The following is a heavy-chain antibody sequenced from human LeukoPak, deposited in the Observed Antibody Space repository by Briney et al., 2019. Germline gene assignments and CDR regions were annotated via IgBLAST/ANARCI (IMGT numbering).Heavy chain of an antibody. J-gene: IGHJ5*02. D-gene: IGHD3-3*01. CDR2: ISAYNGNT. V-gene: IGHV1-18*01. Sequence: ASVKVSCKASGYTFTSYGITWVRQAPGQGLECMGWISAYNGNTNYAQKLQGRVTMTTDTSTSTAYVELRSLRSDDTAVFYCARGGYDFWNGYYTDNWFDPWGQGTLVTVSS. CDR1: GYTFTSYG. CDR3: ARGGYDFWNGYYTDNWFDP.